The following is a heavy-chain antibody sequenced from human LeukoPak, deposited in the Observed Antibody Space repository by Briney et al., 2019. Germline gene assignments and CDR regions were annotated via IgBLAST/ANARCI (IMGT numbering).Heavy chain of an antibody. CDR1: GFIFTDYW. CDR2: IKPDGTER. D-gene: IGHD6-19*01. V-gene: IGHV3-7*01. Sequence: GGSLRLSCAASGFIFTDYWMTWVRQAPGKGLEWLANIKPDGTERYFVDSVKGRFTFSRDNVKNSLLLQMNNLRVEDTAVYYCAKDGTGISGWYYWGQGTLVTVSS. CDR3: AKDGTGISGWYY. J-gene: IGHJ4*02.